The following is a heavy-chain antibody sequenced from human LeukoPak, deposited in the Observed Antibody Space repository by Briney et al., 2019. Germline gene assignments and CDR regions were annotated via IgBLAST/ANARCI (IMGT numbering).Heavy chain of an antibody. V-gene: IGHV4-39*01. CDR1: GGSLLDSTYY. CDR2: IVYTVNT. D-gene: IGHD3-22*01. CDR3: ARQSSGYYYGWFDP. Sequence: PSETLSLTCTVSGGSLLDSTYYWAWVRQPPGEGLGWLSTIVYTVNTHYNPSRKSRVTMSVDTVKNQFSLNLNSATAADTAVYYCARQSSGYYYGWFDPWGQGTLVPVSS. J-gene: IGHJ5*02.